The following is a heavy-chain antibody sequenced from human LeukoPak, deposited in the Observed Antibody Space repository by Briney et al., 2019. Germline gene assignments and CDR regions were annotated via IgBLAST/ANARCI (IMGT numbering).Heavy chain of an antibody. V-gene: IGHV4-39*07. Sequence: SETLSLTCTVSGGSISGSSYYWGWIRQPPGKGLEWIGSIYYSGSTYYNPSLKSRVTISVDTSKNQFSLKLSSVTAADTAVYYCARTEREIVVVPAAVPGERYYFDYWGQGTLVTVSS. CDR2: IYYSGST. CDR1: GGSISGSSYY. D-gene: IGHD2-2*01. CDR3: ARTEREIVVVPAAVPGERYYFDY. J-gene: IGHJ4*02.